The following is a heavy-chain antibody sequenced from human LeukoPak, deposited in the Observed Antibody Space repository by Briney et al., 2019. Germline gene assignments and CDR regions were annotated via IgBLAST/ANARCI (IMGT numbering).Heavy chain of an antibody. V-gene: IGHV3-48*03. J-gene: IGHJ4*02. Sequence: GGSLRLSCAASGFXFSSYEINWVRQAPGEGLKWVSFITSSGTSIFYADSVKGRFTISRDNAKNSLYLQMNSLRAEDTAVYYCARSTTTSLFDYWGQGTLVSVPS. CDR1: GFXFSSYE. CDR3: ARSTTTSLFDY. D-gene: IGHD1-1*01. CDR2: ITSSGTSI.